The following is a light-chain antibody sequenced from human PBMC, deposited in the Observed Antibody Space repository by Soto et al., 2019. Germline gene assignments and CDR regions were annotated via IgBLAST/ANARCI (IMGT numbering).Light chain of an antibody. V-gene: IGKV1-39*01. CDR1: QSINNY. CDR3: LQSYRTPLT. CDR2: GAS. Sequence: DIQMTQTPSSLSASVGDRVTITCXASQSINNYLSWYQQKPGKAPNLLIFGASTLQSGVPSRFSGSGSGTDFTLTISSLQPEDFATYYCLQSYRTPLTFGGATKVDI. J-gene: IGKJ4*01.